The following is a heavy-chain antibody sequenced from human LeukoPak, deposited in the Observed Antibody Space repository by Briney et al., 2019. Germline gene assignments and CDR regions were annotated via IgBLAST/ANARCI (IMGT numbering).Heavy chain of an antibody. Sequence: SETLSLTRSFSGGSLSGYYWSWLRQPPGKGLEWIAYRESNGSTESYPSLMSRVKISLDTSKNQLSLKLASVTAADTAVYFCARGVYGAYFDLWGQGTLVTVSS. V-gene: IGHV4-59*01. CDR2: RESNGST. CDR1: GGSLSGYY. CDR3: ARGVYGAYFDL. D-gene: IGHD4-17*01. J-gene: IGHJ4*02.